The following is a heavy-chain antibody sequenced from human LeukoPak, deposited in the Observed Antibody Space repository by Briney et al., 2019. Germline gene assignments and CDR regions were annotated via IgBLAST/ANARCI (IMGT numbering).Heavy chain of an antibody. Sequence: RAAVKVSCKASGYTFTTYGISWVRQAPGQGLEWMGWVSTHNGNTNYAQKLQGRVTMTTDTSANTAYMELGSLRSDDTAVYYCAREAGRYYDILTGYPSDAFDIWGQGTMVTVST. V-gene: IGHV1-18*01. CDR3: AREAGRYYDILTGYPSDAFDI. D-gene: IGHD3-9*01. J-gene: IGHJ3*02. CDR1: GYTFTTYG. CDR2: VSTHNGNT.